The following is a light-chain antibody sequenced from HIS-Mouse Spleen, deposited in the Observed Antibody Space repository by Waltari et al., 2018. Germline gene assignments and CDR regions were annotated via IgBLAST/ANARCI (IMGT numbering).Light chain of an antibody. CDR3: QQYYSTPYT. CDR2: WAS. CDR1: QSVLYSSNNKNY. J-gene: IGKJ2*01. Sequence: DIVMTQSPDSLAVSLGERATINCKSSQSVLYSSNNKNYVAWYQQKPGQPPKLLIYWASTRESGVPDRLSGSGSGTDFTLTISSLQAEDVAVYYCQQYYSTPYTFGQGTKLEIK. V-gene: IGKV4-1*01.